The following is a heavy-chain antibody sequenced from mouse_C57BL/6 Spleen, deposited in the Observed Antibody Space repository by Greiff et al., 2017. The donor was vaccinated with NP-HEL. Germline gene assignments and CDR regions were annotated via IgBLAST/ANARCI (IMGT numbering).Heavy chain of an antibody. Sequence: VQLQQSGPELVKPGASVKMSCKASGYTFTDYNMHWVKQSHGKSLEWIGYINPNNGGTSYNQKFKGKATLTVNKSSSTAYMELRSLTSEDSAVEDCARSAQALYAMDYWGQGTSVTVSS. J-gene: IGHJ4*01. CDR2: INPNNGGT. V-gene: IGHV1-22*01. D-gene: IGHD3-2*02. CDR3: ARSAQALYAMDY. CDR1: GYTFTDYN.